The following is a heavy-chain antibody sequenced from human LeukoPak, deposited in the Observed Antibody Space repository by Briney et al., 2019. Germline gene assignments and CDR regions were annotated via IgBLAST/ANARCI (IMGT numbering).Heavy chain of an antibody. D-gene: IGHD6-19*01. Sequence: SETLSLTCTVSGYSISSGYYWGWIRQPPGKGLEWIGSIYHSGSTYYNPSLKSRVTISVDTSKNQFSLKLTSVTAADTAVYYCASPRDSSGWFDFDYWGQGTLVTVSS. CDR3: ASPRDSSGWFDFDY. CDR1: GYSISSGYY. CDR2: IYHSGST. J-gene: IGHJ4*02. V-gene: IGHV4-38-2*02.